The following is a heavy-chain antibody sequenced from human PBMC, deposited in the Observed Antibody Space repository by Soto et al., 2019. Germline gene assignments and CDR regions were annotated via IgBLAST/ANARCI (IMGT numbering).Heavy chain of an antibody. CDR1: GFTFSSYA. V-gene: IGHV3-30-3*01. CDR3: AREDGYNDYFDY. D-gene: IGHD5-12*01. Sequence: QVQLVESGGGVVQPGRSLRLSCAASGFTFSSYAMHWVRQAPGKGLEWVAVISYDGSNKYYADSVKGRFTISRDNSKNTLYLQMNSLRAEDTAVYYCAREDGYNDYFDYWGQGTLVTVSS. CDR2: ISYDGSNK. J-gene: IGHJ4*02.